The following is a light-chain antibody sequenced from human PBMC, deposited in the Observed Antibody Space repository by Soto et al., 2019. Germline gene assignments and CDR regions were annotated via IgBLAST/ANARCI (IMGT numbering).Light chain of an antibody. CDR1: SSDVGGYNY. J-gene: IGLJ1*01. CDR2: DVD. Sequence: SALTQPASVSGSPGQSITISCTGTSSDVGGYNYVSWYQQYPGKAPKLMIYDVDTRPSGVSNRFSGSKSGNTASLTISGLQADDDADYYRSSYTNXNTLVFGSGTKVTVL. CDR3: SSYTNXNTLV. V-gene: IGLV2-14*01.